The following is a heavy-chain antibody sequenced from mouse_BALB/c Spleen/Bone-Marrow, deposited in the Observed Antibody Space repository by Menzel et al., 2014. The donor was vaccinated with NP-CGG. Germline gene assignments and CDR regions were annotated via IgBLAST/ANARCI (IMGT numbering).Heavy chain of an antibody. CDR2: ISHSGGSS. D-gene: IGHD6-2*01. Sequence: GNVVESGGGFVQPGGSLKLSCAASGFTFSSYIMSWVRQTPEKRLEWVAYISHSGGSSYYLDTVKGRFTISRDNAKNTLYLQMSSLKSEDTAMYYCARVSPYWYFDVWGAGTTVTVSS. CDR1: GFTFSSYI. J-gene: IGHJ1*01. V-gene: IGHV5-12-2*01. CDR3: ARVSPYWYFDV.